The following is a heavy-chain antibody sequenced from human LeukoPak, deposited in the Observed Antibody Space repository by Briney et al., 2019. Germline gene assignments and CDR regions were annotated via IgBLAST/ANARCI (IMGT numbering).Heavy chain of an antibody. CDR2: ISSSSTYI. Sequence: GGSLRLSCAASGFTFSSYSMSWVRQAPGKGLEWVSSISSSSTYIYYADSVKGRFTISRDNAKNSLYLQMNSLRAEDTAVYYCARSPTEPNIGVFDYWAREPWSPSPQ. CDR1: GFTFSSYS. V-gene: IGHV3-21*01. D-gene: IGHD3-10*01. J-gene: IGHJ4*02. CDR3: ARSPTEPNIGVFDY.